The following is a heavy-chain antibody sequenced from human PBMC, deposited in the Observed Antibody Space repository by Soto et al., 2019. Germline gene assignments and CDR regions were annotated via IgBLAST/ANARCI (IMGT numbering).Heavy chain of an antibody. CDR1: GYTLTELS. V-gene: IGHV1-24*01. CDR3: ATGLKLWFPLAPRPFAY. J-gene: IGHJ4*02. D-gene: IGHD5-18*01. CDR2: FDPEDGET. Sequence: GASVKVSCKVSGYTLTELSMHCVRQAPGEGLEWMGGFDPEDGETIYAQKFQGRVTMTEDTSTDTAYMELSSLRSEDTAVYYCATGLKLWFPLAPRPFAYWGQGTLVTVSS.